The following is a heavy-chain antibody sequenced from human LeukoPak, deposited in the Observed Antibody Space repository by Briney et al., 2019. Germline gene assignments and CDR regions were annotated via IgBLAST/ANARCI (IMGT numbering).Heavy chain of an antibody. CDR2: ISSDGGST. D-gene: IGHD5-18*01. J-gene: IGHJ4*02. V-gene: IGHV3-64D*09. Sequence: GGSLRLSCSASGFTFSSYAMHWVRQAPGKGLEYVSAISSDGGSTYYTDSVKGRFSISRDNSKNTLYLQMSSLRAEDTAVYYCARGFGYSFGYIGYWGQGTLVTVSS. CDR3: ARGFGYSFGYIGY. CDR1: GFTFSSYA.